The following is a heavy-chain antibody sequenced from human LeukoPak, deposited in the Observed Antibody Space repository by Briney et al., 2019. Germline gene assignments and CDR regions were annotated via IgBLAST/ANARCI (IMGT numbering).Heavy chain of an antibody. Sequence: SXXVSCKASGYTFTSYSISWVRQAPGQGLEWMGWISAYNGDTNYAQKLQGRVTMTTDTSTSTAYMELRSLRSDDTAVYYCASQSGYSSGWYDYWGQGTLVTVSS. CDR2: ISAYNGDT. D-gene: IGHD6-19*01. V-gene: IGHV1-18*01. CDR3: ASQSGYSSGWYDY. CDR1: GYTFTSYS. J-gene: IGHJ4*02.